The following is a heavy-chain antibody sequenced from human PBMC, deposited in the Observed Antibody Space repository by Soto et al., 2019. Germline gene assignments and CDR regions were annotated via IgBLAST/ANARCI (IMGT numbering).Heavy chain of an antibody. CDR2: IWYDGSNK. CDR1: GFTFSSYG. D-gene: IGHD3-22*01. Sequence: QVQLVESGGGVVQPGRSLRLSCAASGFTFSSYGMHWVRQAPGKGLEWVAVIWYDGSNKYYADSVKGRFTISRDNSKNPLYMHMNSLRAEDTAVYYCSRDCYLPSSNYDSSGYYGENDYWGQGTLFTVSS. J-gene: IGHJ4*02. V-gene: IGHV3-33*01. CDR3: SRDCYLPSSNYDSSGYYGENDY.